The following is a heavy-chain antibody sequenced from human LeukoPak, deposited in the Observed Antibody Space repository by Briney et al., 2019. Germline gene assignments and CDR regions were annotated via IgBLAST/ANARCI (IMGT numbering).Heavy chain of an antibody. D-gene: IGHD4-11*01. CDR3: ARGYSNHAFDI. J-gene: IGHJ3*02. CDR2: IYYSGST. CDR1: GGSISSYY. V-gene: IGHV4-59*01. Sequence: SETLSLTCTVSGGSISSYYWSWIRQPPGKGLEWIGYIYYSGSTNYNPSLKSRVTISVDTSKNQFSLKLSSVTAVDTVVYYCARGYSNHAFDIWGQGTMVTVSS.